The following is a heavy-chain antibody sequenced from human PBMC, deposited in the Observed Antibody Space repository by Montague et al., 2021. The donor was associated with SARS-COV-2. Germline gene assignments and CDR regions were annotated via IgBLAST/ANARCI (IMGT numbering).Heavy chain of an antibody. CDR1: GFSLNTSGMC. D-gene: IGHD6-19*01. CDR3: ARTYAPSAVAVDX. J-gene: IGHJ4*02. Sequence: PALAKPTQTLTLTRTFSGFSLNTSGMCVSWIRQPPGKALEWLARIDWDDDKYYSTSLKTRLTISKDTSKNQVVLTMTNMDPVDTATYYCARTYAPSAVAVDXWGQGTLVTVSS. V-gene: IGHV2-70*11. CDR2: IDWDDDK.